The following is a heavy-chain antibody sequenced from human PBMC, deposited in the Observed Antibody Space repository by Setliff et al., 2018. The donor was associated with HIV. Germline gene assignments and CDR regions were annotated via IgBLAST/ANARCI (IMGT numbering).Heavy chain of an antibody. J-gene: IGHJ6*03. D-gene: IGHD5-18*01. CDR1: GYTFTNYA. CDR3: ARGSRGYSYAYYYYYMDV. V-gene: IGHV1-3*01. CDR2: INADNGDT. Sequence: ASVKVSCKASGYTFTNYAMHWVRQAPGQRLEWMGWINADNGDTKYSQKFQGRVTITRDTSASTAYMELSSLRSEDTAVYYCARGSRGYSYAYYYYYMDVWGKGTTVTVSS.